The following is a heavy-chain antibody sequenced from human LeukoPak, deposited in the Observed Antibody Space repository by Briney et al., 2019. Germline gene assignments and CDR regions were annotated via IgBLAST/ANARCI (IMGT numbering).Heavy chain of an antibody. Sequence: GGSLRLSSAVSGFTFKNYAMYCVRQAPGKGLQWVSGISASGGSTSLADSVKGRFSISRDNSRNTLYLEMSSLRGEDTAVYYCAKDRFCTCICCSGGTAFDMWGQGTSVTVSS. J-gene: IGHJ3*02. CDR2: ISASGGST. D-gene: IGHD3-10*02. CDR3: AKDRFCTCICCSGGTAFDM. V-gene: IGHV3-23*01. CDR1: GFTFKNYA.